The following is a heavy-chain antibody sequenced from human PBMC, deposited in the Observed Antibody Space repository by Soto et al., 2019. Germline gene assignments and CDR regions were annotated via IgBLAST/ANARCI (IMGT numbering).Heavy chain of an antibody. Sequence: QVQLVQSGAEVKKPGSSVKVSCKASGGTFSSYAISWVRQAPGQGLEWMGGSIPIFGTADYAQKFQGRVTITADESTSTAYMELSSLRSEDTAVYYCALHYGSGSNYYYYGMDVWGQGTTVTVSS. V-gene: IGHV1-69*12. J-gene: IGHJ6*02. CDR1: GGTFSSYA. CDR3: ALHYGSGSNYYYYGMDV. D-gene: IGHD3-10*01. CDR2: SIPIFGTA.